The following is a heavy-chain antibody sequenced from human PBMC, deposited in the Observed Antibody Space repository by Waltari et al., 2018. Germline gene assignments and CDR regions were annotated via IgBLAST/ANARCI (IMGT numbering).Heavy chain of an antibody. CDR1: DYSLNSGYF. V-gene: IGHV4-38-2*01. CDR3: ARQGTSSSFYFDF. Sequence: QVQLQESGPGLVRPSETLSLSCALSDYSLNSGYFWVWIRQPPGKGLEWIGTISHSGSPYYHPSFKSRVIMSVDTSKNQFSLKMTSVTAADTALYYCARQGTSSSFYFDFWGRGTLVIVSS. J-gene: IGHJ4*02. D-gene: IGHD6-6*01. CDR2: ISHSGSP.